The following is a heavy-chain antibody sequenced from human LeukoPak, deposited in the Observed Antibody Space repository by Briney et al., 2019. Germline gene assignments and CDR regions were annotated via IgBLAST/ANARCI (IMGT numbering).Heavy chain of an antibody. V-gene: IGHV3-9*01. D-gene: IGHD3-3*01. J-gene: IGHJ4*02. Sequence: GRSLRLSCAASGFSFDDYAMHWVRQAPGKGLEWVSGISWNSGHIGYADSVKGRFTISRDNSKNTLYLQMNSLRAEDTAVYYCAKDLAYDFWKGFDFWGQGTLVTVSS. CDR3: AKDLAYDFWKGFDF. CDR1: GFSFDDYA. CDR2: ISWNSGHI.